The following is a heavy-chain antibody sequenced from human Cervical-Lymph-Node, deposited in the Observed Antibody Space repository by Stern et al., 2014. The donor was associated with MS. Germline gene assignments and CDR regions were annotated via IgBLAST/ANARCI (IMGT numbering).Heavy chain of an antibody. CDR2: ISRISYNI. V-gene: IGHV3-11*01. CDR3: TRNADALASAATLLPDI. J-gene: IGHJ4*02. CDR1: GFTFSDFY. Sequence: VQLVESGGGLVKPGGSLRLSCVASGFTFSDFYMGWVRQAPGKGLEWVSYISRISYNIYYADSMQGSLTISRDNTKTSLYLQMNSLTAEDTAIYYCTRNADALASAATLLPDIWGQGVLVTVSS. D-gene: IGHD2-15*01.